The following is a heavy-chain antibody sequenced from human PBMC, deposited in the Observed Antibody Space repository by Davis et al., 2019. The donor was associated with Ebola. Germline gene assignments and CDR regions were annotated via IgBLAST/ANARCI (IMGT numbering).Heavy chain of an antibody. Sequence: SVKVSCKASGFTFTSSAVQWVRQARGQRLEWIGWIVVGSGNTGYAQKFQGRVTMTRNTSISTAYMELSSLRSEDTAVYYCARGPRERYYDFWSGSKNYYYYGMDVWGQGTTVTVSS. CDR1: GFTFTSSA. D-gene: IGHD3-3*01. J-gene: IGHJ6*02. V-gene: IGHV1-58*01. CDR3: ARGPRERYYDFWSGSKNYYYYGMDV. CDR2: IVVGSGNT.